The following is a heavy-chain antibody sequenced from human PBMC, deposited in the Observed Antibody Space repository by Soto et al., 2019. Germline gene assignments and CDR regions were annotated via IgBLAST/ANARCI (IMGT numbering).Heavy chain of an antibody. V-gene: IGHV4-4*02. Sequence: QVQLQESGPGLVKPSGTLSLTCAVSSGSISSSNWWSWVRQPPGKGLEWIGEIYHSGSTNYNPSLKSRVTISVDKSKNQFSLKLSSVTAADTAVYYCASISANVLLWFGEFGAFDIWGQGTMVTVSS. CDR2: IYHSGST. J-gene: IGHJ3*02. D-gene: IGHD3-10*01. CDR3: ASISANVLLWFGEFGAFDI. CDR1: SGSISSSNW.